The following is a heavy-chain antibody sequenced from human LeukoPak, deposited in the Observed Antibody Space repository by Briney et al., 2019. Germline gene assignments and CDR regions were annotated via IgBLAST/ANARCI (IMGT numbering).Heavy chain of an antibody. D-gene: IGHD6-19*01. CDR1: SGSFSGYY. Sequence: SETLSLTCAVYSGSFSGYYWSWIRQPPGKGLEWIGEINHSGSTNYNPSLKSRVTISVDTSKNQFSLKLSSVTAADTAVYYCARSRRGSSGWYGHWGQGTLVTVSS. CDR3: ARSRRGSSGWYGH. CDR2: INHSGST. V-gene: IGHV4-34*01. J-gene: IGHJ4*02.